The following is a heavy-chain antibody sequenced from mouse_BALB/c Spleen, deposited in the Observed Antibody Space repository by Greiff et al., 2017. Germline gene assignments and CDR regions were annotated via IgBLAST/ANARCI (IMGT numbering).Heavy chain of an antibody. V-gene: IGHV1-14*01. CDR1: GYTFTSYV. D-gene: IGHD1-1*02. CDR2: INPYNDGT. Sequence: EVQLQESGPELVKPGASVKMSCKASGYTFTSYVMHWVKQKPGQGLEWIGYINPYNDGTKYNEKFKGKATLTSDKSSSTAYMELSSLTSEDSAVYYCARGVGGNPFAYWGQGTLVTVSA. J-gene: IGHJ3*01. CDR3: ARGVGGNPFAY.